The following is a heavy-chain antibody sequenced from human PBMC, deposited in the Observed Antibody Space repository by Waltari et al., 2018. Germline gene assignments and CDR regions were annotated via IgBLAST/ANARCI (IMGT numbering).Heavy chain of an antibody. V-gene: IGHV4-59*13. Sequence: QVQLQESGPGRVKPPETLSLTCPVSCGSLRSVLRTRTRQPPGKGLEWIGYIYYSGSTNYNPSLKSRVTISVDTSKNQFSLKLSSVTAADTAVYYCARVVTILGAFDIWGQGTMVTVSS. J-gene: IGHJ3*02. CDR2: IYYSGST. D-gene: IGHD3-3*01. CDR3: ARVVTILGAFDI. CDR1: CGSLRSVL.